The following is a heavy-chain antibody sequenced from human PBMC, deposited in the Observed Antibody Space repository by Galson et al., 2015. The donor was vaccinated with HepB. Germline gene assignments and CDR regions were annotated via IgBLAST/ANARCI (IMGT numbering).Heavy chain of an antibody. CDR2: IDGNGRST. CDR3: VGRDSSGL. CDR1: GFIISNYA. J-gene: IGHJ4*02. Sequence: SLRLSCAGPGFIISNYAMHWVRQAPGKGLEYVSAIDGNGRSTYYADSVKGRFIISRDNSKNTLYLQMSSVRTEDTAVYYCVGRDSSGLWGQGALVTVSS. V-gene: IGHV3-64D*06. D-gene: IGHD3-22*01.